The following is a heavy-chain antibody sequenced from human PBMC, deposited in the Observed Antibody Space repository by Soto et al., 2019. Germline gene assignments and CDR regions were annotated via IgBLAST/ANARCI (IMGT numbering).Heavy chain of an antibody. CDR1: GFTFISNY. CDR2: IYSDGTT. V-gene: IGHV3-53*02. J-gene: IGHJ4*02. D-gene: IGHD6-6*01. Sequence: EVQLVETGGGLIQPGGSLRLSCAASGFTFISNYMTWVRQAPGKGLEWLSMIYSDGTTHYEDSVKGRFTISRDKFKNTLYRQMNNLRAEDTAVYYCAILSNWGQGTLGTVSS. CDR3: AILSN.